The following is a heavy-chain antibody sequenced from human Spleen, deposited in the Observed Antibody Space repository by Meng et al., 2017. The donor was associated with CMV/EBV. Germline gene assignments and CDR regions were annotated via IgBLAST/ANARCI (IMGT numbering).Heavy chain of an antibody. V-gene: IGHV4-34*01. J-gene: IGHJ5*02. CDR3: AKCSPWTGSSNWFDH. CDR1: GVFVSGYC. D-gene: IGHD3/OR15-3a*01. Sequence: LQTYDALSCSCAVSGVFVSGYCSSRRIHPPVNALEWIREINQSDNTNYTPSLIRPFTISFHMSQHQFSLNLSSVTVSDTAVYAGAKCSPWTGSSNWFDHWGQGTLVTVSS. CDR2: INQSDNT.